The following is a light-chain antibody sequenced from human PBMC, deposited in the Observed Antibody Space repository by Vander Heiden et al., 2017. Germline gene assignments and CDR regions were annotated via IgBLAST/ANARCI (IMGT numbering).Light chain of an antibody. J-gene: IGLJ1*01. V-gene: IGLV2-23*01. CDR3: CSYAGSSTYV. Sequence: SALTQPASVSGSPGQSITISGTGTGRDVGSYNLVAGYQQHPGKAPKLMMYEGSKRPSGVSNRVSGSKSGNTASLTISGLQAEDEADYYCCSYAGSSTYVFGTGTKVTVL. CDR2: EGS. CDR1: GRDVGSYNL.